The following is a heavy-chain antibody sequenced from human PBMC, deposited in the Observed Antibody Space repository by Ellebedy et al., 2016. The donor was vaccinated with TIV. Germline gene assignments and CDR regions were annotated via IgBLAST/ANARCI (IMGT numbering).Heavy chain of an antibody. Sequence: MPAGSLRLSCAVYGGSFNDYYWTWIRQPPGKGLEWIGEINHSGSNNYNPSLKSRVTISVDTSKSWFSLRLSSVTAADTAVYYCTKALGDTRYFDLWGRGTPVTVSS. CDR2: INHSGSN. V-gene: IGHV4-34*01. CDR3: TKALGDTRYFDL. D-gene: IGHD3-16*01. J-gene: IGHJ2*01. CDR1: GGSFNDYY.